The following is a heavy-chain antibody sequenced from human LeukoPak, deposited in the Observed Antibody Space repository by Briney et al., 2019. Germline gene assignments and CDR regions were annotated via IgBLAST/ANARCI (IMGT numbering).Heavy chain of an antibody. CDR3: ARSAPYYYDSSGYRTPNFDY. D-gene: IGHD3-22*01. V-gene: IGHV4-39*07. J-gene: IGHJ4*02. CDR1: GGSISSSSYY. CDR2: IYYSGST. Sequence: NPSETLSLTCTVSGGSISSSSYYWGWIRQPPGKGLEWIGSIYYSGSTYYNPSLKSRVTISVDTSKNQFSLKLSSVTAADTAVYYCARSAPYYYDSSGYRTPNFDYWGQGTLVTVSS.